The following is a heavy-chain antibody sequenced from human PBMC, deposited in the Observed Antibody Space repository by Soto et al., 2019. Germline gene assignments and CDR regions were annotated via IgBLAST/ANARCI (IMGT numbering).Heavy chain of an antibody. CDR2: TYYRSKWYN. J-gene: IGHJ5*02. CDR3: ARGRASNRGDWSDP. V-gene: IGHV6-1*01. D-gene: IGHD2-21*01. CDR1: GDSLSSNSAA. Sequence: SQTLSLTCAISGDSLSSNSAAWNWIRQSPSRGLEWLGRTYYRSKWYNDYVLSVKSRITVTPDTSKNQFSLQLNSVTPEDTAVYYCARGRASNRGDWSDPWGQGTQVTVSS.